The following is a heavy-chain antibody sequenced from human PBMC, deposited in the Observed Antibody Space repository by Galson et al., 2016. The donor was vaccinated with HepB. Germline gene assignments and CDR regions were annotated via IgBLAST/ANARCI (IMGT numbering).Heavy chain of an antibody. V-gene: IGHV3-33*01. Sequence: SLRLSCAASGLTFSRDGMHWVRQPPGKGLEWVAVIWSDGNTKFYADSVKGRFTISRDNSKNTLFLQMNRLRAEDTAISYCAREAPIAAPSASDCWGQGTQVTVSS. CDR1: GLTFSRDG. CDR3: AREAPIAAPSASDC. J-gene: IGHJ4*02. D-gene: IGHD6-13*01. CDR2: IWSDGNTK.